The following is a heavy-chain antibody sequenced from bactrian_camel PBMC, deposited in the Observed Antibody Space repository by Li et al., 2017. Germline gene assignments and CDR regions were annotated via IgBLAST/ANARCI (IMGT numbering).Heavy chain of an antibody. V-gene: IGHV3S42*01. CDR1: GFTFSSYD. CDR3: ALDGQGNQ. J-gene: IGHJ4*01. Sequence: VQLVESGGGLVQPGGSLRLSCVASGFTFSSYDMSWVRQAPGKGLEWGSTISSGINSGGSTTSYADSVKGRFTISRDDAKSTLYLQLDNLKMDDTAMYYCALDGQGNQRGRGTQVTVS. D-gene: IGHD1*01. CDR2: INSGGSTT.